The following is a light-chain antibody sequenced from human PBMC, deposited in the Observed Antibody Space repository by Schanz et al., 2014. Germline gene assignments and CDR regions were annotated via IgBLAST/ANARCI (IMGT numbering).Light chain of an antibody. Sequence: EVVLTQSPETMSLSPGDRAALSCRASQTVGSGYLAWYQQKPGQAPRLLIYAASSRATGIPDRFSGRGSGTDFTLTIDRLEPEDFAVYYCHQCDTSPFTFGPGTKVEIK. J-gene: IGKJ3*01. CDR3: HQCDTSPFT. CDR2: AAS. CDR1: QTVGSGY. V-gene: IGKV3-20*01.